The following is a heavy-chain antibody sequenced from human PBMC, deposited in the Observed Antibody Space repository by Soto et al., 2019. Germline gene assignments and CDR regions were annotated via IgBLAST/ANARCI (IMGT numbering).Heavy chain of an antibody. J-gene: IGHJ4*02. CDR3: ARAGQWLRDPFDY. V-gene: IGHV3-7*03. D-gene: IGHD6-19*01. CDR1: GFTFSSYW. Sequence: EVQLVESGGGLVQPGGSLRLSCAASGFTFSSYWMTWVRQAPGKGLEWVAYINQDGSEKYYVDSVKGRFTISRDNAKNSLYLQMNSLRAEDTAVYYCARAGQWLRDPFDYWGQGTLVTVSS. CDR2: INQDGSEK.